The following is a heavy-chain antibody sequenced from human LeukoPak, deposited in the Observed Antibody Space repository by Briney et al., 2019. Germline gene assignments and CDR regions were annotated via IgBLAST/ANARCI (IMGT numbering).Heavy chain of an antibody. V-gene: IGHV3-30*02. D-gene: IGHD5-18*01. CDR3: AKDGSGYSYSDY. CDR2: IRSDGNNK. Sequence: PGGSLRLSCAASGFTFSSYGMHWVRQAPGKGLEWVAFIRSDGNNKYYADSVKGRFTISRDNSKNTLYLQMNSLRSEDTAVYYCAKDGSGYSYSDYWGQGILVTVSS. J-gene: IGHJ4*02. CDR1: GFTFSSYG.